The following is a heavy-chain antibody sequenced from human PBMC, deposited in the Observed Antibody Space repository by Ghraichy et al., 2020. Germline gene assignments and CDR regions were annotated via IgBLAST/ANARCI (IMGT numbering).Heavy chain of an antibody. CDR3: ATTADYLYFDY. D-gene: IGHD4-11*01. V-gene: IGHV3-21*01. CDR2: ISSRSDYI. J-gene: IGHJ4*02. CDR1: GFTFSSYS. Sequence: GGSLRLSCAASGFTFSSYSMNWVRQAPGKGLEWVSSISSRSDYIYYADSLKGRFTVSRDKADNSLFLQMNSLRAEDTAVYYCATTADYLYFDYWGQGTLVTVSS.